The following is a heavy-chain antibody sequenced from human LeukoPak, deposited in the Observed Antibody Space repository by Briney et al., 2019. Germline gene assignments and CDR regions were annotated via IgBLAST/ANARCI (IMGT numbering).Heavy chain of an antibody. J-gene: IGHJ5*02. CDR1: GYTFTSYG. V-gene: IGHV1-18*01. D-gene: IGHD3-3*01. CDR2: ISDYNGNT. Sequence: ASVKVSCKASGYTFTSYGISWVRQAPGQGLEWMGWISDYNGNTNYAQKLQGRVTMTTDTSTSTAYMELRSLRSDDTAVYYCARDGRDYDFWSGSNWFDPWGQGTLVTVSS. CDR3: ARDGRDYDFWSGSNWFDP.